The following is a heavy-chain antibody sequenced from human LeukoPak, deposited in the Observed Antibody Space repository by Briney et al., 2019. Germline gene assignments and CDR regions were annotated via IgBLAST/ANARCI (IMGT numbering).Heavy chain of an antibody. CDR1: GFTFSSYW. V-gene: IGHV4-4*02. D-gene: IGHD3-22*01. J-gene: IGHJ4*02. Sequence: GSLRLSCAASGFTFSSYWMHWVRQAPGKGLEWIGEIYHSGSTNYNSSLKSRVTISVDKSKNQFSLKLSSVTAADTAVYYCARRGDSSGYFYYFDYWGQGTLVTVSS. CDR3: ARRGDSSGYFYYFDY. CDR2: IYHSGST.